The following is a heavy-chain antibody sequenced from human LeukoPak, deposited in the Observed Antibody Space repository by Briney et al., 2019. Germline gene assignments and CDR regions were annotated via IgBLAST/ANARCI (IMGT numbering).Heavy chain of an antibody. CDR2: ISISGSNI. V-gene: IGHV3-48*03. Sequence: GGPLRLSCAASGFTFSNYEMNWVRQAPGKGLEWVAFISISGSNIYYADPVKGRFTISRDNAKDSLYLQMNSLRVEDTAVYYCVVDPHKSYDYWGQEPLVTVSS. CDR3: VVDPHKSYDY. J-gene: IGHJ4*02. CDR1: GFTFSNYE.